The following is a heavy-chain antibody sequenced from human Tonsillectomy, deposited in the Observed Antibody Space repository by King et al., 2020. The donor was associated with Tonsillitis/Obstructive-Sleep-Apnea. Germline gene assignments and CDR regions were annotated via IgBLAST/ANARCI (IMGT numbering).Heavy chain of an antibody. V-gene: IGHV3-23*04. J-gene: IGHJ5*02. Sequence: VQLVESGGGLVQPGGSLRLSCVASGFTFSTYAMTWVRQAPGKGPEWVSVIRGSNGGTYYADSVKGRFTISRDNSKNTLYLQMNSLRADDTALYYCAKDFAAVTGDPGSWGQGTLVTVSS. CDR1: GFTFSTYA. CDR3: AKDFAAVTGDPGS. CDR2: IRGSNGGT. D-gene: IGHD6-19*01.